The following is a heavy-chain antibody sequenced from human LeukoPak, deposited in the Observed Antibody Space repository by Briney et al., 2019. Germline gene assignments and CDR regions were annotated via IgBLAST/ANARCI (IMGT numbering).Heavy chain of an antibody. Sequence: PSETLSLTCTVSGGSISSYYWSWIRQPPGKGLEWIGYIYYSGSTNYNPSLKSRVAISVDTSKNQISLKLSSVTAADTAVYYCAREKRIAAAGTYWFDPWGQGTLVTVSS. CDR2: IYYSGST. D-gene: IGHD6-13*01. CDR3: AREKRIAAAGTYWFDP. CDR1: GGSISSYY. J-gene: IGHJ5*02. V-gene: IGHV4-59*01.